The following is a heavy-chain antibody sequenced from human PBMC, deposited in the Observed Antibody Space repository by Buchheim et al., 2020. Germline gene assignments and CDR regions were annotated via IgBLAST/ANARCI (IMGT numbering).Heavy chain of an antibody. D-gene: IGHD5-12*01. CDR2: ISSSGSII. CDR1: GFTFSSYE. CDR3: ARGEAGYQITSYYFDY. J-gene: IGHJ4*02. Sequence: EVQLVESGGGLVQPGGSLRLSCAASGFTFSSYEMNWVRQAPGKGLEWVSYISSSGSIIYYAESAKGRFTISRDNAKNKLYMQMNSLRAEDTAAYYCARGEAGYQITSYYFDYWGQGTL. V-gene: IGHV3-48*03.